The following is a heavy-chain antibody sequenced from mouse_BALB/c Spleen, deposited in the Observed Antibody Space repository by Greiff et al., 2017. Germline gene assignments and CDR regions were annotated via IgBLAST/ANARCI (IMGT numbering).Heavy chain of an antibody. J-gene: IGHJ3*01. V-gene: IGHV14-3*02. CDR3: ASIYDGYYGAY. CDR2: IDPANGNT. Sequence: EVKLMESGAELVKPGASVKLSCTASGFNIKDTHMHWVKQRPEQGLEWSGRIDPANGNTKYDPKFQGKATITADTSSNTAYLQLSSLTSEDTAVYYCASIYDGYYGAYWGQGTLVTVSA. D-gene: IGHD2-3*01. CDR1: GFNIKDTH.